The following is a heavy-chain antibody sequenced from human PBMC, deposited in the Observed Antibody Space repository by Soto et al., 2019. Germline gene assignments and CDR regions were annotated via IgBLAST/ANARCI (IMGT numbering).Heavy chain of an antibody. J-gene: IGHJ4*02. CDR3: ARGLFGQQWLVGFDT. V-gene: IGHV1-69*01. CDR2: TIPMFATA. CDR1: GGSFSNYI. Sequence: QVHLVQSGAEVKKPGSSVKVSCKASGGSFSNYIFAWVRQAPGRGLEWMGGTIPMFATAQYAQTLQGRVTITADESTSTVYMDLTSLTSDDTGVYYCARGLFGQQWLVGFDTWGQGTLVTVS. D-gene: IGHD6-19*01.